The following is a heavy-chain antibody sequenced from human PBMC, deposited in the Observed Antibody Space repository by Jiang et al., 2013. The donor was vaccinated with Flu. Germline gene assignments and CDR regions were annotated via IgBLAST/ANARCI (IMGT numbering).Heavy chain of an antibody. CDR1: GFTFGAYA. Sequence: VQLLESGGGVVQPGRSLRLSCAASGFTFGAYAMHWVRQPPGKGLEWVASLSSDGTDIYYADSVRGRFTISRDNSKNILSLQMNNLRGDDTAVYYCAREYYDFWTGPVPYYYGLDVWGQGTAVTVSS. D-gene: IGHD3-3*01. V-gene: IGHV3-30-3*01. CDR2: LSSDGTDI. CDR3: AREYYDFWTGPVPYYYGLDV. J-gene: IGHJ6*02.